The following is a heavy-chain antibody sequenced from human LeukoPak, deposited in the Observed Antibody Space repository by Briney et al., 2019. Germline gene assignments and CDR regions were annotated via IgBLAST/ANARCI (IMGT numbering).Heavy chain of an antibody. J-gene: IGHJ4*02. Sequence: PSETLSLTCSVSGGSVSSYYWSWIRQPAGKGLEWIGRMYPSGTTHYNPSLKSRVTMSVDTSRNQFSLKLISVTAADTAVYYCADDYGDWGQGTLVTVSS. V-gene: IGHV4-4*07. CDR2: MYPSGTT. CDR1: GGSVSSYY. CDR3: ADDYGD. D-gene: IGHD4-17*01.